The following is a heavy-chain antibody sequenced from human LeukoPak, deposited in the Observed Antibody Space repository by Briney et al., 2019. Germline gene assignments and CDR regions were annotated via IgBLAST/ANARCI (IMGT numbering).Heavy chain of an antibody. CDR2: IYPGDSDT. CDR1: GYTFTSYG. Sequence: ASVKVSCKTSGYTFTSYGISWVRQAPGQGLEWMGIIYPGDSDTRYSPSFQGQVTISADKSISTAYLQWSSLKASDTAMYYCASRKLGNDYWGQGTLVTVSS. CDR3: ASRKLGNDY. V-gene: IGHV5-51*01. D-gene: IGHD7-27*01. J-gene: IGHJ4*02.